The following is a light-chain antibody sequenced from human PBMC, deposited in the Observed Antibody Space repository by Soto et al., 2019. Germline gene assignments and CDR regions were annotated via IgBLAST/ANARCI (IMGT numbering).Light chain of an antibody. CDR1: IFNIGSGF. J-gene: IGLJ2*01. CDR3: ATWDLDMRVVI. V-gene: IGLV1-51*01. CDR2: DTR. Sequence: QSVLTQPPSLSAAPGQTVSISCSGGIFNIGSGFVSWYRQVPGTAPTLLIRDTRLRPSGIPDRFSASKSGTTATLDITGLQPGDEADYYCATWDLDMRVVIFGGGTKLTVL.